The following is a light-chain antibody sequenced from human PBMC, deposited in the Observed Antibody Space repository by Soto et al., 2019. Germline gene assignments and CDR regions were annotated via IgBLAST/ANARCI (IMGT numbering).Light chain of an antibody. CDR2: GAS. J-gene: IGKJ1*01. V-gene: IGKV3-20*01. CDR3: QQYGSSPT. CDR1: QSVSSSY. Sequence: EIVLTQSPGTLSLSPGERATLSCRASQSVSSSYLAWYQQKPGQAPRLLIYGASSRATGIPDRFSGSGSGTDFTLTISRLETEDFALYYCQQYGSSPTFGQGTQVDIX.